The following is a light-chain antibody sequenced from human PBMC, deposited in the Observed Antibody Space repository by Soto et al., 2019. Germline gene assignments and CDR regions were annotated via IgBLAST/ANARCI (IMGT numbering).Light chain of an antibody. CDR3: QQYDDLTIT. Sequence: DIQMTQSPSSLSVSVGDRVTITCQASHDITNFLNWYQQKPGKAPKLLIYDVSKLETGVPSRFSGSGSGTDFTLTISSLKPEDIATYFCQQYDDLTITFGQGTRLEIK. CDR1: HDITNF. J-gene: IGKJ5*01. CDR2: DVS. V-gene: IGKV1-33*01.